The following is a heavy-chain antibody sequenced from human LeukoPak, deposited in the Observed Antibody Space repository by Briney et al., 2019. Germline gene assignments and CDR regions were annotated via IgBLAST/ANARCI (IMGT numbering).Heavy chain of an antibody. CDR2: ISYDGSNK. D-gene: IGHD4-23*01. V-gene: IGHV3-30*07. CDR3: ASSTVVSRANWFDP. CDR1: GFTFTTYA. J-gene: IGHJ5*02. Sequence: PGGSLRLSCAASGFTFTTYAMHWVRQAPGKGLEWVAVISYDGSNKYYADSVKGRFTISRDNSKNTLNLQMNSLRAEDTAVYYCASSTVVSRANWFDPWGQGTLVTVSS.